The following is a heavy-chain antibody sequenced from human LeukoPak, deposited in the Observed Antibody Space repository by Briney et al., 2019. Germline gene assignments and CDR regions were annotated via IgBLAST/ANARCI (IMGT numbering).Heavy chain of an antibody. Sequence: SETLSLTCAVYGGSFSGYYWSWIRQPPGKGLEWIGEINHSGSTNYNPSLKSRVTISVDTSKNQFSLKLSSVTAADTAVYYCARDGYDSSGYHYYYMDVWGKGTTVTVSS. CDR2: INHSGST. J-gene: IGHJ6*03. CDR3: ARDGYDSSGYHYYYMDV. D-gene: IGHD3-22*01. CDR1: GGSFSGYY. V-gene: IGHV4-34*01.